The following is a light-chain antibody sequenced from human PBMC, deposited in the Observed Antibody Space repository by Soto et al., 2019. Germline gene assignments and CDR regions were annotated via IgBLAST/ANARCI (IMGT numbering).Light chain of an antibody. J-gene: IGLJ1*01. CDR2: GVT. V-gene: IGLV2-14*01. Sequence: QSALTQPASVSGSPGQSITISCTGTSSDVGAYYSVSWYQHHPGKAPKLIIYGVTNRPSGVSNRVSGSKSGNTASLTISGLQAEDEADYHCSSYTSGSSHYVFGTGTKLTVL. CDR1: SSDVGAYYS. CDR3: SSYTSGSSHYV.